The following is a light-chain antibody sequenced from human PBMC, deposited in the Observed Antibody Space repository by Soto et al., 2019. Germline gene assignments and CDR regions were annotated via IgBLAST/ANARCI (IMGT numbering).Light chain of an antibody. CDR1: QVLXNR. Sequence: ILLTQSPSTLSASVGDSVTIACRASQVLXNRFGWYQEKPGKAPKPLISGDSTLGGGVPSRFRGSGSGREFTLTISNLQPDDFATYDCRHYNRYFTCIFGQGTKVDIK. CDR2: GDS. J-gene: IGKJ1*01. V-gene: IGKV1-5*01. CDR3: RHYNRYFTCI.